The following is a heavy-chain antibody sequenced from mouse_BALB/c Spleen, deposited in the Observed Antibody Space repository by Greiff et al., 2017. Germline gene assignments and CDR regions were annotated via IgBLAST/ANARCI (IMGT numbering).Heavy chain of an antibody. V-gene: IGHV5-12-2*01. CDR1: GFTFSSYT. CDR3: ARLYYYGSSYAMDY. CDR2: ISNGGGST. Sequence: EVMLVESGGGLVQPGGSLKLSCAASGFTFSSYTMSWVRQTPEKRLEWVAYISNGGGSTYYPDTVKGRFTISRDNAKNTLYLQMSSLKSEDTAMYYCARLYYYGSSYAMDYWGQGTSVTVSS. D-gene: IGHD1-1*01. J-gene: IGHJ4*01.